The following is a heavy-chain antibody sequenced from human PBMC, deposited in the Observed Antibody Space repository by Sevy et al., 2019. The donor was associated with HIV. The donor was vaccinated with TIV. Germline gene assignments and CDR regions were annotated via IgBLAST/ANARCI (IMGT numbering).Heavy chain of an antibody. V-gene: IGHV3-23*01. CDR2: ISGSGGST. CDR3: AKGDYYYDSSGYPFDC. Sequence: GGSLRLSCAASGFTFSSYAMSWVRQAPGKGLEWVSGISGSGGSTNYADSVKGRFTISRDKSKNTLYLQMNTLRAEDTAVYYCAKGDYYYDSSGYPFDCWGQGTLVTVSS. D-gene: IGHD3-22*01. CDR1: GFTFSSYA. J-gene: IGHJ4*02.